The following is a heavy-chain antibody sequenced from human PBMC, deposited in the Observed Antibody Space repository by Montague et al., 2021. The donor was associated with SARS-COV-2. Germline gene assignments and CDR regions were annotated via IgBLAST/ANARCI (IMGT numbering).Heavy chain of an antibody. J-gene: IGHJ2*01. CDR1: GGSISGYY. Sequence: SETLSLTCTVSGGSISGYYWSWIRQPPGKGPEWIGNIYDTGNTNYNPSLKSRVTISEDTSKNQFSLRLTSVTAADTAVYYCARDFRLQLWQTNYYFGLWGRGTLASVSS. D-gene: IGHD5-18*01. CDR3: ARDFRLQLWQTNYYFGL. CDR2: IYDTGNT. V-gene: IGHV4-59*01.